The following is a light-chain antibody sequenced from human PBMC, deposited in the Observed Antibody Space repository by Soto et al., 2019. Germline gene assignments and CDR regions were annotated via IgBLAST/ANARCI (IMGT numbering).Light chain of an antibody. Sequence: EIVMTQSPATLSVSPGERATLSCRASQSVSSNLVWYQQKPGQAPRLLIYSASTRATGIPARFSGSGSGTEFTLTISSLQSEDFAVYYCQQYNNWPWTFGQGTKVDIK. CDR3: QQYNNWPWT. J-gene: IGKJ1*01. V-gene: IGKV3-15*01. CDR1: QSVSSN. CDR2: SAS.